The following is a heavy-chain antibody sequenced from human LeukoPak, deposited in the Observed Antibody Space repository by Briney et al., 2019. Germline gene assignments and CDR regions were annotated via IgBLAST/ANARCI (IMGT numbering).Heavy chain of an antibody. V-gene: IGHV4-34*01. CDR1: GGSFSGYY. Sequence: PSETLSLTCAVYGGSFSGYYWSWIRQPPGKGLEWIGEINHSGSTNYNPSLKSRVTISVDTSKNQFSLKLSFVTAADTAVYYCASKVMVRGVIINPQVDYWGQGTLVTVSS. CDR2: INHSGST. J-gene: IGHJ4*02. CDR3: ASKVMVRGVIINPQVDY. D-gene: IGHD3-10*01.